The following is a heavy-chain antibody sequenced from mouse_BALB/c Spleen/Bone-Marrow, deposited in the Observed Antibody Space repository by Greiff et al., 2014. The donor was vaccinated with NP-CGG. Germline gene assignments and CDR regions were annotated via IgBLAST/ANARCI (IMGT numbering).Heavy chain of an antibody. V-gene: IGHV1-4*01. Sequence: LVESGAELARPGASVKMSCKASGYTFTSYTMHWIKQRPGQGLEWIGCIDPSSGYSNYNQKFKDKATLTADISSSTAYMQLSSLTSEDSAVYYCAPYDGYYNWYFDVWGAGTTVTVSS. J-gene: IGHJ1*01. CDR2: IDPSSGYS. D-gene: IGHD2-3*01. CDR3: APYDGYYNWYFDV. CDR1: GYTFTSYT.